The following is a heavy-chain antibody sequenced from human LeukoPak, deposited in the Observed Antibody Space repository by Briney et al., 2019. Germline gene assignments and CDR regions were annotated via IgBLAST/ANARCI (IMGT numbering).Heavy chain of an antibody. Sequence: PSETLSLTCTVSGGSISSYYWSWIRQPAGKGLEWIGRIYTSGSTNYNPSLKSRVTMSVDTSKNQFSLKLSPVTAADTAVYYCARSIAAAGRNYWYFDLWGRGTLVTVSS. D-gene: IGHD6-13*01. CDR1: GGSISSYY. V-gene: IGHV4-4*07. CDR3: ARSIAAAGRNYWYFDL. CDR2: IYTSGST. J-gene: IGHJ2*01.